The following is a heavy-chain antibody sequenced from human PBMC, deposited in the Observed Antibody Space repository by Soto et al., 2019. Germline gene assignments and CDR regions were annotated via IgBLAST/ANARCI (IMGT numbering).Heavy chain of an antibody. V-gene: IGHV4-30-2*01. CDR2: IYQSGVT. Sequence: SETLSLTCNMSGDSYSISTYSWSWIRQPPGKALQWIGFIYQSGVTSYNPSLASRVSISLDRSNNQCSLKLKSVTAADTAVYYCAADFFGSGSSHSGRYYYGMDVWGQGTTVTVSS. J-gene: IGHJ6*02. CDR3: AADFFGSGSSHSGRYYYGMDV. D-gene: IGHD3-10*01. CDR1: GDSYSISTYS.